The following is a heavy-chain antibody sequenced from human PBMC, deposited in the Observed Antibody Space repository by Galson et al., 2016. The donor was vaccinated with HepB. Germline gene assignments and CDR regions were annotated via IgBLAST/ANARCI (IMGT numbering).Heavy chain of an antibody. Sequence: SVKVSCKASGITFSRSAVQWVRQSRGQRLEWIGKIVVGSGNTNYAQNFQQRLTITRDMSTSTAYMELSSLRSEDTAVYYCAADSLANVDTDFLNYYTYIMDVWGQGTTVIVSS. CDR2: IVVGSGNT. CDR3: AADSLANVDTDFLNYYTYIMDV. V-gene: IGHV1-58*01. D-gene: IGHD5-18*01. J-gene: IGHJ6*02. CDR1: GITFSRSA.